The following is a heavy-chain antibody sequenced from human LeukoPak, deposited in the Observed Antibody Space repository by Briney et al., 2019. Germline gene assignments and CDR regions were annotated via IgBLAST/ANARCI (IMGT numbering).Heavy chain of an antibody. CDR1: GGSLSGYY. V-gene: IGHV4-34*01. J-gene: IGHJ5*02. CDR3: ARLGHIVVVPAAMSWFDP. D-gene: IGHD2-2*01. CDR2: IYYSGST. Sequence: SETLSLTCAVYGGSLSGYYWSWIRQSPGKGLEWIGSIYYSGSTCYNPSLKSRVTISVDTSKNQFSLKLSSVTAADTAVYYCARLGHIVVVPAAMSWFDPWGQGTLVTVSS.